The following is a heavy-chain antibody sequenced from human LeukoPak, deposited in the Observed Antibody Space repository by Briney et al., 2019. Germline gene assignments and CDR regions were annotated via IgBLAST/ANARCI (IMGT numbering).Heavy chain of an antibody. Sequence: GESLKISCKGSGYSFTTYWISWVRQMPGEGPEWMGRIHPSDSDINYSPSFQGHVTFSTDKSISTAYLQWTSLKASDTAIYFCARHYYNDNTLLDFWGQGTLVTVSS. V-gene: IGHV5-10-1*01. CDR2: IHPSDSDI. J-gene: IGHJ4*02. CDR3: ARHYYNDNTLLDF. CDR1: GYSFTTYW. D-gene: IGHD3-22*01.